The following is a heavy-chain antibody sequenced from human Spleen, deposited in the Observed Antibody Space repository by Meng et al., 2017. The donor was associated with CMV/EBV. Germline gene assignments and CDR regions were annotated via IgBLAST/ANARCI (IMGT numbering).Heavy chain of an antibody. V-gene: IGHV3-48*04. CDR3: ARFWAGCSGGSCYITETFDY. J-gene: IGHJ4*02. CDR1: GFIFSSYS. Sequence: GESLKISCVASGFIFSSYSMTWVRQAPGKGLEWVSYISSSGSTIYYADSVKGRFTISRDNAKNSLYLQMNSLRAEDTAVYYCARFWAGCSGGSCYITETFDYWGQGTLVTVSS. CDR2: ISSSGSTI. D-gene: IGHD2-15*01.